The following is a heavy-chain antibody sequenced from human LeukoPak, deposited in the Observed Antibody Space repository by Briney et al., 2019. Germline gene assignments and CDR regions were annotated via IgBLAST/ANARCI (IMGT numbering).Heavy chain of an antibody. Sequence: SETLSLTCTVSGGSISSGDYYWSWIRQPPGTGLEWIGYIYYSGSTYYNPSLKSRVTISVDTSKNQFSLKLSSVTAADTAVYYCARDVPRHYGSGSYYFDYWGQGTLVTVSS. D-gene: IGHD3-10*01. J-gene: IGHJ4*02. CDR2: IYYSGST. CDR3: ARDVPRHYGSGSYYFDY. CDR1: GGSISSGDYY. V-gene: IGHV4-30-4*01.